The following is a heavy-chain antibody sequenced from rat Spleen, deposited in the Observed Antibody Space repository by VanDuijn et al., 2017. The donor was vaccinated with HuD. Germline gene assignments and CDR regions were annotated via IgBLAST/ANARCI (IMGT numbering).Heavy chain of an antibody. CDR1: GFTFSSFP. CDR2: ISTRGGST. D-gene: IGHD1-10*01. CDR3: STTWNFAY. Sequence: EVQLVESGGDLVQPGRSVKLSCAASGFTFSSFPMAWVRQAPTRGLEWVATISTRGGSTYYRDSVKVRFPNFRDNAKSTLYLQMDSLKSEDTATYYCSTTWNFAYWGQGVMVTVSS. V-gene: IGHV5-46*01. J-gene: IGHJ2*01.